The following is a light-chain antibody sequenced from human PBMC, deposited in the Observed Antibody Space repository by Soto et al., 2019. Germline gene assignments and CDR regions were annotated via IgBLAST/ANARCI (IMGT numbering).Light chain of an antibody. J-gene: IGLJ3*02. CDR3: TSFTSSSTVV. Sequence: QSALTQPASVSGSPGQSITISCTGTSSDVGGYPYVSWYQQHPGKVPKLIIYEVSNRPSGVSDRFSGSKSGSTASLTISGLQPDDEANYFCTSFTSSSTVVFGGGTKVTVL. V-gene: IGLV2-14*01. CDR2: EVS. CDR1: SSDVGGYPY.